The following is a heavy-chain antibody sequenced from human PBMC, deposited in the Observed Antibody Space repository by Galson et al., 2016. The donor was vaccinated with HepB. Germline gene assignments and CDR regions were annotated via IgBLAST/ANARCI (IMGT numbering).Heavy chain of an antibody. CDR1: GFRFDDYA. D-gene: IGHD6-19*01. V-gene: IGHV3-9*01. CDR2: ISWHSASI. Sequence: SLRLSCAASGFRFDDYAMHWVRQAPGKGLEWVSSISWHSASIGYADSVKGRFTISRDNAKNSLYLQIDSLRTEDTALYYRAKGRLLAIAVAAFDAWGQGTMVTVSS. J-gene: IGHJ3*01. CDR3: AKGRLLAIAVAAFDA.